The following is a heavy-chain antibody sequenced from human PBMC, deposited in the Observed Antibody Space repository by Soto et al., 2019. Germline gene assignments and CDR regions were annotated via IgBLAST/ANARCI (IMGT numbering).Heavy chain of an antibody. V-gene: IGHV1-18*01. CDR2: ISCYNGKT. Sequence: ASVKVSCKTSGYSFTAYGISWVRQAPGQGLEWMGWISCYNGKTKYAQKVQGRVTMTTDTSTSTANMEVRRLRSDDTADYYCASVPPQFLEWSSELYGRDVWGQETPVTV. J-gene: IGHJ6*02. CDR1: GYSFTAYG. CDR3: ASVPPQFLEWSSELYGRDV. D-gene: IGHD3-3*01.